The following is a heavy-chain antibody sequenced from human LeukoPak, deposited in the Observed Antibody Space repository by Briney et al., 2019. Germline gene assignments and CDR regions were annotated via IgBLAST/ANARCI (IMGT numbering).Heavy chain of an antibody. Sequence: SETLSLTCTVSGGSISSYSWSWIRQPAGKGLEWIGRIFSTGSINYNPPLRSRVTMSVDTSKNQFSLRLSSLTAADTAVYYCARGFRAAAGTGFDYWGQGTLVTVSS. CDR3: ARGFRAAAGTGFDY. CDR2: IFSTGSI. CDR1: GGSISSYS. J-gene: IGHJ4*02. V-gene: IGHV4-4*07. D-gene: IGHD6-13*01.